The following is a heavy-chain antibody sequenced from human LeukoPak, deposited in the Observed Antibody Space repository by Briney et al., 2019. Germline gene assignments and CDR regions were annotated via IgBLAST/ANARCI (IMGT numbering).Heavy chain of an antibody. CDR2: IWYDGSNK. Sequence: GGSLRLSCAASGFAFSTSTMHWVRQAPGKGPEWVSVIWYDGSNKYYADSVKGRFTISRDNSKNTLYLQMNSLRAEDTAVYYCAKGSGSYYPRTFDYWGQGTLVTVSS. V-gene: IGHV3-33*06. J-gene: IGHJ4*02. D-gene: IGHD1-26*01. CDR3: AKGSGSYYPRTFDY. CDR1: GFAFSTST.